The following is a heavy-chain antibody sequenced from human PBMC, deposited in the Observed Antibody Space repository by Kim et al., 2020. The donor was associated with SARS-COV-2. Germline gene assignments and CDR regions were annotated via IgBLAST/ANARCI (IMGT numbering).Heavy chain of an antibody. Sequence: YADSVKGRFTISRDNSKNPLYLQMNSLRAEDTALYYCAKDRSSTYYGDGDYWGQGTLVTVSS. J-gene: IGHJ4*02. D-gene: IGHD3-22*01. CDR3: AKDRSSTYYGDGDY. V-gene: IGHV3-23*01.